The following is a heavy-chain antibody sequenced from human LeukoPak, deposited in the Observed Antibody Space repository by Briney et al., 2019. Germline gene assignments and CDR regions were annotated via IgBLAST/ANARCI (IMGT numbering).Heavy chain of an antibody. CDR2: IIPIFGTA. J-gene: IGHJ6*03. V-gene: IGHV1-69*13. D-gene: IGHD2-2*01. CDR3: ARGSIVVVPAAMFYYMDV. Sequence: SVKVSCKASGGTFSSYAISWVRQAPGQGLEWMGGIIPIFGTANYAQKFQGRVTITADESTSTAYMELSSLRSEDTAVYYCARGSIVVVPAAMFYYMDVWGKGTTVTVSS. CDR1: GGTFSSYA.